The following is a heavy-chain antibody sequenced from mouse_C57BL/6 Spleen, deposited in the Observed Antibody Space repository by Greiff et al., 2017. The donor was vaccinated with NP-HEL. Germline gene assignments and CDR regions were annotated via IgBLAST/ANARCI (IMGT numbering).Heavy chain of an antibody. D-gene: IGHD1-1*01. CDR1: GFTFSSYG. V-gene: IGHV5-6*02. CDR2: ISSGGSYT. Sequence: EVKLVESGGDLVKPGGSLKLSCAASGFTFSSYGMSWVRQTPDKRLEWVATISSGGSYTYYPDSVKGRFTISRDNAKNTLYLQMSSLKSEDTAMYYCARQGGSSTYWYFDVWGTGTTVTVSS. CDR3: ARQGGSSTYWYFDV. J-gene: IGHJ1*03.